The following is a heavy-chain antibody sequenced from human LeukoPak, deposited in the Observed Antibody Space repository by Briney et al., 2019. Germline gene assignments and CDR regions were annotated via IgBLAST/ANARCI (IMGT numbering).Heavy chain of an antibody. CDR1: GGSISSGGYY. CDR3: ASTSSSSSSSYLFDY. V-gene: IGHV4-31*03. CDR2: IYYSGST. Sequence: LSLTRTVSGGSISSGGYYWSWIRQHPGKGLEWIGYIYYSGSTYYNPSLKSRVTISVDTSKNQFSLKLSSVTAADTAVYYCASTSSSSSSSYLFDYWGQGTLVTVSS. J-gene: IGHJ4*02. D-gene: IGHD6-6*01.